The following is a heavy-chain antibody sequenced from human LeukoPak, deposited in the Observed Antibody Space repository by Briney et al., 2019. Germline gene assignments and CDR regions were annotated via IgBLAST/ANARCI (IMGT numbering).Heavy chain of an antibody. J-gene: IGHJ3*02. V-gene: IGHV4-59*08. D-gene: IGHD3-9*01. CDR2: IYYSGST. CDR1: GGSISNYF. CDR3: ARHVTYYDILTGYYMMGAFDI. Sequence: SETLSLTRTVSGGSISNYFWTWIRQPPGKGLEWIGYIYYSGSTNYNPSLKSRVTISVDTSKNQFSLKLSSVTAADTAVYYCARHVTYYDILTGYYMMGAFDIWGQGTMVTVSS.